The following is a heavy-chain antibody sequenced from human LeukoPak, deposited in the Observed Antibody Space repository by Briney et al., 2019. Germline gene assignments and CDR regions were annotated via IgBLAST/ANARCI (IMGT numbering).Heavy chain of an antibody. CDR2: IYQNGNT. CDR1: GYSIRSGYY. V-gene: IGHV4-38-2*02. Sequence: SGTLSLTCSVSGYSIRSGYYWGWIRQPPGKGLEWIGSIYQNGNTYYNESLKSRVTISVDTSKNQFSLKLSSVTAADTAVYYCARVGLGIVFDYWGQGTLVTVSS. CDR3: ARVGLGIVFDY. D-gene: IGHD3/OR15-3a*01. J-gene: IGHJ4*02.